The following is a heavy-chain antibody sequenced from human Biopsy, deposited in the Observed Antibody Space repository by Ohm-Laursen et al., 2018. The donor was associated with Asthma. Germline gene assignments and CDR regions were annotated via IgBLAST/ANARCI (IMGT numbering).Heavy chain of an antibody. D-gene: IGHD1-26*01. V-gene: IGHV3-53*01. CDR2: IYSGGTS. CDR3: AKRGSYFDY. CDR1: GFTVSRDH. J-gene: IGHJ4*02. Sequence: GSLRLSCSASGFTVSRDHMFWVRQAPGKGLEWVSVIYSGGTSHTADSVRGRFTISRDFSKNTLHLQMHSLRAEDTAVYYCAKRGSYFDYWGQGTLVTVSS.